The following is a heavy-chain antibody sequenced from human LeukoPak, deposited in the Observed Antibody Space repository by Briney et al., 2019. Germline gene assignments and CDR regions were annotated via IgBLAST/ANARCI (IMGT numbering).Heavy chain of an antibody. V-gene: IGHV4-39*07. Sequence: SETLSLTCTVSGGSISSSNYYWGWIRQPPGKGLEWIGSIYYSGSTYYNPSLKSRVTISVDTSKNQFSLKLSSVTAADTAVYYCARENSSGYYFDYWGQGTLVTVSS. CDR2: IYYSGST. D-gene: IGHD6-19*01. J-gene: IGHJ4*02. CDR1: GGSISSSNYY. CDR3: ARENSSGYYFDY.